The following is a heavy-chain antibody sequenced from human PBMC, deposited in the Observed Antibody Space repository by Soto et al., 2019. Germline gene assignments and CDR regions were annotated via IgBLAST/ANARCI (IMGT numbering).Heavy chain of an antibody. D-gene: IGHD2-15*01. CDR2: ISGSGGST. J-gene: IGHJ4*02. CDR3: AKDAGYCSGGSCYRPFDY. CDR1: GFTFSSYA. V-gene: IGHV3-23*01. Sequence: PGVSLRLSCAASGFTFSSYAMSWVRQAPGKGLEWVSAISGSGGSTYYADSVKGRFTISRDNSKNTLYLQMNSLRAEDTAVYYCAKDAGYCSGGSCYRPFDYWGQGTLVTVSS.